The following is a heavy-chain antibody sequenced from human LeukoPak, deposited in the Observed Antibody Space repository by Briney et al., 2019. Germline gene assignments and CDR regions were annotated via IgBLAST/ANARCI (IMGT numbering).Heavy chain of an antibody. V-gene: IGHV3-23*01. CDR1: GFTFSSYA. CDR2: ISGSGGST. Sequence: GGSLRLSCAAPGFTFSSYAMSWVRQAPGKGLEWVSAISGSGGSTYYADSVKGRFTISRDNSKNTLYLQMNSLRAEDTAVYYCAKDVGILWFGELLNAFDIWGQGTMVTVSS. J-gene: IGHJ3*02. CDR3: AKDVGILWFGELLNAFDI. D-gene: IGHD3-10*01.